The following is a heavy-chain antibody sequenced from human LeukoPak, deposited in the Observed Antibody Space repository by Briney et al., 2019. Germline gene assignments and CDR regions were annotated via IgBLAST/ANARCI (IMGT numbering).Heavy chain of an antibody. CDR1: GHTLTDLS. V-gene: IGHV1-24*01. J-gene: IGHJ4*02. D-gene: IGHD1-26*01. CDR3: ATGGIYSLLDY. Sequence: GGSVKVSCKVSGHTLTDLSTHWVRQTPGGGLEWMGGLDPEDGETIYAQKFQGRVTMTEDTSTDTAYMELSSLRSEDTAVYYCATGGIYSLLDYWGQGTLVTVSS. CDR2: LDPEDGET.